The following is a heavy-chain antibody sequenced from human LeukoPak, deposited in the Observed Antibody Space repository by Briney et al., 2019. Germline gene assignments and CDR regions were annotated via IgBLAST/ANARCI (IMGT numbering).Heavy chain of an antibody. CDR2: ITGGGDTT. CDR3: ARGLDGIHYYYYYYMDV. D-gene: IGHD5-24*01. Sequence: GGSLRLSCAASGFTFSSYAMSWVRQAPGKGLEWVSTITGGGDTTYYADSVRGRFTISRDNSKNTLYLQMNSLRAEDTAVYYCARGLDGIHYYYYYYMDVWGKGTTVTVSS. CDR1: GFTFSSYA. J-gene: IGHJ6*03. V-gene: IGHV3-23*01.